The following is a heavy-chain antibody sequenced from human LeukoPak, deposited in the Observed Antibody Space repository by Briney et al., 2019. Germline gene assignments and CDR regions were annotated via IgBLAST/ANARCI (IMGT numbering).Heavy chain of an antibody. J-gene: IGHJ4*02. D-gene: IGHD3-22*01. CDR2: INPSGGST. Sequence: ASVKVSCKASGYTFTSYYIHWVRQAPGQGLEWMGIINPSGGSTSYAQKFQGRVTMTRDTSTSTVYMELSSLRSEDTAVYYCARRGLLYYDSSGYQLRTIYYFDYWGQGTLVTVSS. CDR3: ARRGLLYYDSSGYQLRTIYYFDY. CDR1: GYTFTSYY. V-gene: IGHV1-46*01.